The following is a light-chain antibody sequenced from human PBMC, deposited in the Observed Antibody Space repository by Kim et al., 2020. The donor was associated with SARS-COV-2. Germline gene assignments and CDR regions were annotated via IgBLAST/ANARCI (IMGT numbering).Light chain of an antibody. V-gene: IGLV2-14*01. CDR3: SSYTSSSTLV. CDR1: SSEGSGYKY. Sequence: NIFWTRTSSEGSGYKYVSWYQQPPRKAPKLMIYEVSKRPSGVSHRFSGSKSGNTASLTISGLQAEDEADYYCSSYTSSSTLVFGGGTQLTVL. J-gene: IGLJ2*01. CDR2: EVS.